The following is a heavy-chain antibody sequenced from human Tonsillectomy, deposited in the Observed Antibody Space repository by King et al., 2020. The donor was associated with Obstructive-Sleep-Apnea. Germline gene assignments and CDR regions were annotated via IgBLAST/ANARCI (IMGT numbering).Heavy chain of an antibody. J-gene: IGHJ4*02. V-gene: IGHV3-7*03. CDR1: GFTFSSYW. Sequence: VQLVESGGGLVQPGESLRLSCEASGFTFSSYWMGWVRQAPGKGLEWVANIKEDGSEKYYVDSVKGRFTISRDNAQNSLYLQMNSLRAEDTAVYFCVRKRGDYWGQGTLVTVSS. CDR3: VRKRGDY. D-gene: IGHD5-24*01. CDR2: IKEDGSEK.